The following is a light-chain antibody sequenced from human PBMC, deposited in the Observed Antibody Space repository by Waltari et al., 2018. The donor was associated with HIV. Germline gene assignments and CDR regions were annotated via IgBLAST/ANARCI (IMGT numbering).Light chain of an antibody. V-gene: IGKV3-20*01. CDR3: QQYGNSPIT. Sequence: EIVLTQSPGTLSLSPGERATLSCRASQSISSYSLAWYQQKPGQAPRLLIYGASTRANGIPDRFSGSGSGTDFTLTITRLEPEDFAVYYCQQYGNSPITFGQGTRLELK. J-gene: IGKJ5*01. CDR1: QSISSYS. CDR2: GAS.